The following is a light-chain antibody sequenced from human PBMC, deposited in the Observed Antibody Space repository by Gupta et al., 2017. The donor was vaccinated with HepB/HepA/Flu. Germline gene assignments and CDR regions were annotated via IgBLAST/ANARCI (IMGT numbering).Light chain of an antibody. V-gene: IGKV1-12*01. Sequence: DIQMTQSPSSVSASVGDRVAITCRASQGINNWLGWYQQKPGKPPKLLIYAASSLQSGVPSRFSGSGSGTDFTLTIIGLQPEDFATYYCQQANSFPLTFGGGTKVEI. CDR1: QGINNW. CDR2: AAS. CDR3: QQANSFPLT. J-gene: IGKJ4*01.